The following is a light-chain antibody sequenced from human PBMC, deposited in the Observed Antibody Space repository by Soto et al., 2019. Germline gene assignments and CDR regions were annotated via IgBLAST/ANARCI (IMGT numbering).Light chain of an antibody. V-gene: IGKV3-20*01. CDR3: HQYGSSSWT. CDR2: GGS. Sequence: EIVLTQSPGTLSLSPGERATLSCRASQSVSSSYLAWYQQKPGQAPRLLIYGGSSRATGIPDRFSGSGSGTDFTLTISRLEPEDFAVYYCHQYGSSSWTFGQGPKVEIK. J-gene: IGKJ1*01. CDR1: QSVSSSY.